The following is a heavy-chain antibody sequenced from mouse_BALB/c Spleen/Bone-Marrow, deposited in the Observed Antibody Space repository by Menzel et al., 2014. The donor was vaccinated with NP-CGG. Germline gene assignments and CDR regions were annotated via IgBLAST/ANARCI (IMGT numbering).Heavy chain of an antibody. CDR3: ARAGRYDGNFDY. CDR2: ISSGGSYT. V-gene: IGHV5-9-1*01. CDR1: GFTFSSCA. Sequence: EVKLMESGGGLVKPGGSLKLSCAASGFTFSSCAMSWVRQTPEKRLEWVATISSGGSYTYCLDSVKGRFTISRDNVKNTLYLQMSSLRSKDTAMYYCARAGRYDGNFDYWGQGTTLTVSS. D-gene: IGHD2-14*01. J-gene: IGHJ2*01.